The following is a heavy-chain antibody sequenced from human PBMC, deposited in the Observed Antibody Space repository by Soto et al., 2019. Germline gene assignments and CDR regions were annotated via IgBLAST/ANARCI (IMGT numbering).Heavy chain of an antibody. CDR3: AKTMFTTPYYHYYMDV. J-gene: IGHJ6*03. V-gene: IGHV3-72*01. D-gene: IGHD3-10*02. CDR1: GFSVSDHY. Sequence: GGSLRLSCAASGFSVSDHYMDWVRQAPGKGLEWVGRTRNKAKSYTTEYAASVKGRFTISRDDSKNSLYVQMNSLKTEDTAVYYCAKTMFTTPYYHYYMDVWGKGTTVTVSS. CDR2: TRNKAKSYTT.